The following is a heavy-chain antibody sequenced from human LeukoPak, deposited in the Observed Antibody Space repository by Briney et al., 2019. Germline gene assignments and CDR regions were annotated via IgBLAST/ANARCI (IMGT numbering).Heavy chain of an antibody. CDR2: MCGTAGCT. Sequence: GGSLRLSCAASGFTFQIYAMSWVRLARGKWLQWVASMCGTAGCTFYTDSVKGRFTISRDNSKDTLYLQMNDLRADDTAIYYCARDRPNYHEPNGHYYNRDGDHWGQGALVTVSS. D-gene: IGHD1-14*01. V-gene: IGHV3-23*01. CDR1: GFTFQIYA. CDR3: ARDRPNYHEPNGHYYNRDGDH. J-gene: IGHJ5*02.